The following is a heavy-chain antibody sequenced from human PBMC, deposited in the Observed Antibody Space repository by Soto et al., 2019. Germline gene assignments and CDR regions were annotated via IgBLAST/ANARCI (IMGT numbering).Heavy chain of an antibody. J-gene: IGHJ3*01. CDR2: ISSSGTTI. CDR3: ARYYDSGDYYYSDAFDV. Sequence: EVQLVESGGGLVQPGGSLRLSCAASGFTFSSYEMHWVRQAPGKVLEWVSYISSSGTTIYYADSVKGRFTISRDNAKNSLYLQINRLRAEDAAVYYCARYYDSGDYYYSDAFDVWGQGTMVTVFS. CDR1: GFTFSSYE. V-gene: IGHV3-48*03. D-gene: IGHD3-22*01.